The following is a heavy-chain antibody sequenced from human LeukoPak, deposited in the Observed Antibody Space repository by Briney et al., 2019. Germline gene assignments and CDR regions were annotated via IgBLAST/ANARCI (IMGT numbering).Heavy chain of an antibody. V-gene: IGHV1-2*02. CDR3: ARDRSPAPGRDFGRGHFDY. Sequence: ASVKVSCKASGYTFTSYAISWVRQAPGQGLEWMGWINPNSGGTNYAQKFQGKVTMTRDTSISTAYMELSRLRSDDTAVYYCARDRSPAPGRDFGRGHFDYWGQGTLVTVSS. D-gene: IGHD3-3*01. CDR1: GYTFTSYA. J-gene: IGHJ4*02. CDR2: INPNSGGT.